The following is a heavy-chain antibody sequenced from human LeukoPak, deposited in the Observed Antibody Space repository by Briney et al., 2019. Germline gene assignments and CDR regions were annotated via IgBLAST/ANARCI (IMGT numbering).Heavy chain of an antibody. CDR3: ARNKEGKSLDY. Sequence: SVKVSCKASGGTFSSYAISWVRQAPGQGLEWMGGIIPTFGTANYAQKFQGRVTITADKSTSTAYMELSRLRFDDTAVYYCARNKEGKSLDYWGQGTLVTVSS. CDR2: IIPTFGTA. J-gene: IGHJ4*02. CDR1: GGTFSSYA. V-gene: IGHV1-69*06.